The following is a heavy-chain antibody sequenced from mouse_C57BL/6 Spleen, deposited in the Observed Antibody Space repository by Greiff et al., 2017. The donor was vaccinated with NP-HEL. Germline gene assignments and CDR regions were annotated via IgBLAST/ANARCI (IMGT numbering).Heavy chain of an antibody. CDR3: ARFYGYSYAMDY. CDR1: GYTFTSYW. J-gene: IGHJ4*01. Sequence: QVQLQQPGAELVRPGSSVKLSCKASGYTFTSYWMDWVKQRPGQGLEWIGNIYPSDSETHYNQKFQDQATLTVDKSSSTAYMQLRNLTSEDSAVYYCARFYGYSYAMDYWGQGTSVTVSS. D-gene: IGHD2-2*01. V-gene: IGHV1-61*01. CDR2: IYPSDSET.